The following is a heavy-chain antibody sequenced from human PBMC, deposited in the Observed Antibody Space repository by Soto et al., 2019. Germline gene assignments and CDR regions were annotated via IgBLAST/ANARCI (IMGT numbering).Heavy chain of an antibody. D-gene: IGHD3-22*01. Sequence: EVQLVESGGGLVQPGGSLRLSCAASGFNFSSYDMNWVRQATGKGLEWVSVIGTAGDTYYPGSVKSRFTISRENAKNSLYLQMNSLRAEDTAVYYCARGQPPNYYDISVYEYYFDYWGQGTLVTVSS. CDR2: IGTAGDT. CDR1: GFNFSSYD. CDR3: ARGQPPNYYDISVYEYYFDY. V-gene: IGHV3-13*01. J-gene: IGHJ4*02.